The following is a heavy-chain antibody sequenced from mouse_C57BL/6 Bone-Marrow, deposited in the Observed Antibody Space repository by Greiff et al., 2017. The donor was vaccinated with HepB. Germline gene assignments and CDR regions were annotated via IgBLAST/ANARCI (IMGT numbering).Heavy chain of an antibody. Sequence: QVQLKESGAELVKPGASVKLSCKASGYTFTSYWMHWVKQRPGQGLEWIGMIHPNSGSTNYNEKFKSKATLTVDKSSSTAYMQLSSLTSEDSAVYYCARGLRRGFAYWGQGTLVTVSA. CDR2: IHPNSGST. V-gene: IGHV1-64*01. J-gene: IGHJ3*01. CDR3: ARGLRRGFAY. CDR1: GYTFTSYW. D-gene: IGHD2-4*01.